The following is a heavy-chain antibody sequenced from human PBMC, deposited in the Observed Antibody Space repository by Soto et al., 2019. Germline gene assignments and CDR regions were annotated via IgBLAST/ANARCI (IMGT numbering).Heavy chain of an antibody. J-gene: IGHJ4*02. Sequence: SVKVSCKASGGTFSSYAISWVRQAPGQGLEWMGGIIPIFGTANYAQKYQGRVTITADESTSTAYMELSSLRSEDTAVYYCARAIVYCTNGVCYPTAFDYWGQGTLVTVSS. D-gene: IGHD2-8*01. CDR2: IIPIFGTA. CDR3: ARAIVYCTNGVCYPTAFDY. V-gene: IGHV1-69*13. CDR1: GGTFSSYA.